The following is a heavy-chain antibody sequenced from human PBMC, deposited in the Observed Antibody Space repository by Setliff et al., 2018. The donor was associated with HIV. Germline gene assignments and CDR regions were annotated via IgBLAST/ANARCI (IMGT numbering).Heavy chain of an antibody. CDR3: AREKVSAFDI. V-gene: IGHV3-7*01. CDR2: IKPDGSLK. D-gene: IGHD2-8*01. CDR1: GFTFSDYW. J-gene: IGHJ3*02. Sequence: GGSLRLSCAASGFTFSDYWMSWVRQAPGKGLEWVATIKPDGSLKHYVDSVEGRFTISRDNAKNPLYLQMNSLRAEDKAVYYCAREKVSAFDIWGQGTVVTVSS.